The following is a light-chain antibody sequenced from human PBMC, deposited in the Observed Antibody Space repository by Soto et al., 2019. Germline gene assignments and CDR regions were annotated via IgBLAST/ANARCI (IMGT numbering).Light chain of an antibody. CDR2: EVS. CDR1: SSDVGGYDY. J-gene: IGLJ1*01. CDR3: SSYTSSSTLYV. Sequence: QSVLTQPASVSGSPGQSITISCTGTSSDVGGYDYVSWYQQHPGKAPKLVIYEVSNRPSGVSNRFSASKSGNTASLTISGLQAEDEADYYCSSYTSSSTLYVFGPGTKVTVL. V-gene: IGLV2-14*01.